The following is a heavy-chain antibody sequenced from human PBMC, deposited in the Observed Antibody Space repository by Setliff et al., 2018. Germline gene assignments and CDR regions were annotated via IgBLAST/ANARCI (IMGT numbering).Heavy chain of an antibody. J-gene: IGHJ5*02. CDR2: VSHSGST. V-gene: IGHV4-34*01. CDR3: ARASYGWGSHYKIKWFDP. Sequence: SETLSLTCAVYGGSFSNYYWSWIRQPPGKGLEWLGEVSHSGSTNYNPSLKSRVTMSVDTSKNQFSLKLNSVTAADTAVYYCARASYGWGSHYKIKWFDPWGQGTLVTVSS. D-gene: IGHD3-10*01. CDR1: GGSFSNYY.